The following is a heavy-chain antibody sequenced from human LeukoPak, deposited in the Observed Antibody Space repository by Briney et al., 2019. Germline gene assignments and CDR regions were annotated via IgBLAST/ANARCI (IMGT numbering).Heavy chain of an antibody. J-gene: IGHJ4*02. CDR3: ARGGVVRGVIPLDY. CDR1: GGSISSYY. D-gene: IGHD3-10*01. V-gene: IGHV4-4*07. Sequence: SETLSLTCTVSGGSISSYYWSWIRQPAGKGLEWIGRIYTSGSTNYNPSLKSRVTISVDTSKNQFSLKLSSVTAADTAVYYCARGGVVRGVIPLDYWGQGTLVTVSS. CDR2: IYTSGST.